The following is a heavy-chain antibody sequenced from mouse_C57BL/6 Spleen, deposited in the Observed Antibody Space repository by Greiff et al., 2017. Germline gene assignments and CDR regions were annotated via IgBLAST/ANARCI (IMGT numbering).Heavy chain of an antibody. V-gene: IGHV2-6*01. CDR1: GFSLTSYG. J-gene: IGHJ3*01. CDR2: IWGVGST. D-gene: IGHD1-1*01. Sequence: VKLVESGPGLVAPSQSLSITCTVSGFSLTSYGVDWVRQSPGKGLEWLGVIWGVGSTNYNSALKSRLSISKDKSKSQVFLKMNSLQTDDTAMYYCASGYGSSRFAYWGQGTLVTVSA. CDR3: ASGYGSSRFAY.